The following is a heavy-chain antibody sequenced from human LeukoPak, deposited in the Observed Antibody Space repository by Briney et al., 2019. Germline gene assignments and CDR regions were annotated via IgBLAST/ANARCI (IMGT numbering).Heavy chain of an antibody. CDR3: ARDYHTYGDYHAFDI. CDR1: GFTFDDYG. CDR2: INWNGDTI. J-gene: IGHJ3*02. Sequence: GGSLRLSCAASGFTFDDYGMTWVRQAPGKGLEWVSGINWNGDTIGYADSVKGRFTISRDNAKSSLYLQMNSLRAEDTAVYYCARDYHTYGDYHAFDIWGQGTMVTVSS. V-gene: IGHV3-20*04. D-gene: IGHD4-17*01.